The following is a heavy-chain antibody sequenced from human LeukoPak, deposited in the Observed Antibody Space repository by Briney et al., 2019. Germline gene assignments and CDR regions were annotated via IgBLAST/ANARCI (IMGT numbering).Heavy chain of an antibody. Sequence: SETLSLTCAVYGGSFSGYYWSWIRQPPGKGLEWIGEINHSGSTNYNPSLKSRVTISVDTSKNQFSLKLSSVTAADTAVYYCASLLRSPAYYYYGMDVWGQGTTVTVSS. D-gene: IGHD4-17*01. CDR2: INHSGST. J-gene: IGHJ6*02. V-gene: IGHV4-34*01. CDR3: ASLLRSPAYYYYGMDV. CDR1: GGSFSGYY.